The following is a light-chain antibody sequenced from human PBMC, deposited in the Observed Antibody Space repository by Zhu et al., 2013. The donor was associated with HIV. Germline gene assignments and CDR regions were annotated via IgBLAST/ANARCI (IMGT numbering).Light chain of an antibody. Sequence: DIQLTQSPSFLSASVGDRVTITCRASQGIGRYLAWYQQKAGKAPKLLIYAASTLQSGVPSRFGGRGSGTEFTLTIANLQPEDFATYYCHHVNDNPAFGPGTKV. CDR3: HHVNDNPA. CDR2: AAS. V-gene: IGKV1-9*01. CDR1: QGIGRY. J-gene: IGKJ3*01.